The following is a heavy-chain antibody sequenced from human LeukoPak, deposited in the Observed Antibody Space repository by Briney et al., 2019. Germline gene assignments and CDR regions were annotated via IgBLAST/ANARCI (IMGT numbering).Heavy chain of an antibody. CDR3: ARDASSGSPVH. J-gene: IGHJ4*02. V-gene: IGHV1-69*04. D-gene: IGHD3-10*01. CDR1: GGTFSSYA. Sequence: SVKVSCKASGGTFSSYAISWVRQAPGQGLEWMGRIIPILGIANYAQKFQGRVTITADKSTSTAYMELSSLRSEGTAVYYCARDASSGSPVHWGQGTLVTVSS. CDR2: IIPILGIA.